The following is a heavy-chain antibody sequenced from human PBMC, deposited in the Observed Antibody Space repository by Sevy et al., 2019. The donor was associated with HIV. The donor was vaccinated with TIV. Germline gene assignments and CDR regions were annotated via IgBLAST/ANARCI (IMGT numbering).Heavy chain of an antibody. CDR1: GGIFRSNA. V-gene: IGHV1-69*13. D-gene: IGHD3-10*01. CDR3: ARDKYYYVSGSFDY. J-gene: IGHJ4*01. Sequence: ASVKVSCKASGGIFRSNAISWVRQAPGQGLEWMGGIIAVFGTTNYAQKFQGRVTVSADESRSTAYMERSSLRSEDTAVYYCARDKYYYVSGSFDYWGQGTQVTVSS. CDR2: IIAVFGTT.